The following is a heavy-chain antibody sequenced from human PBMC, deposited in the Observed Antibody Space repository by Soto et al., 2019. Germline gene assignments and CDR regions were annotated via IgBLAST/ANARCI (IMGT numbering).Heavy chain of an antibody. D-gene: IGHD3-10*01. V-gene: IGHV4-30-4*01. CDR1: GGSISSGDYY. J-gene: IGHJ3*01. Sequence: QVQLQESGPGLVKPSQTLSLTCTVSGGSISSGDYYWSWIRQPPGKGLEWIGYISYSGSTYYNPSLKSRVTISVDTSKNQFSLKLSSVTAADTAVYYGARVDMVRGVTFDLWGQGTMVTVSS. CDR3: ARVDMVRGVTFDL. CDR2: ISYSGST.